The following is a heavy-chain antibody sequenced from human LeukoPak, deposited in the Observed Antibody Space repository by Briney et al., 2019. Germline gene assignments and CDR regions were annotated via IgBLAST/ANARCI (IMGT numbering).Heavy chain of an antibody. CDR2: ISSSSSYI. Sequence: GGSLRLSCAASGFTFSSERMNWVRQAPGKGLEWVSSISSSSSYIYYADSVKGRFTISRDNAKNSLYLQMNSLRAEDTAVYYCARGYRSGSYDYWGQGTLVTVSS. J-gene: IGHJ4*02. CDR1: GFTFSSER. CDR3: ARGYRSGSYDY. V-gene: IGHV3-21*04. D-gene: IGHD1-26*01.